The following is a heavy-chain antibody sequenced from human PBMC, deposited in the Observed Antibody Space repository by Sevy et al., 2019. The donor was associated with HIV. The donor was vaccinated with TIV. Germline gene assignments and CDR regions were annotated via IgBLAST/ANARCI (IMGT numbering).Heavy chain of an antibody. J-gene: IGHJ4*02. CDR2: IDSGGST. V-gene: IGHV3-66*01. CDR1: GFTVSGNY. Sequence: GGSLRLSCAASGFTVSGNYMSWVRQAPGKGLEWVALIDSGGSTYYADTVKGRFTISRDNSKNTLSLQMNSLRAADTAVYYCATEERGVDYWGQGTLVTVSS. D-gene: IGHD3-16*01. CDR3: ATEERGVDY.